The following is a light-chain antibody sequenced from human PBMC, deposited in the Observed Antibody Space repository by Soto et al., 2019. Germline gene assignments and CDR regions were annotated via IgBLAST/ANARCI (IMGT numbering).Light chain of an antibody. CDR1: EFLSSSY. CDR2: AAS. Sequence: IVLTQSPGTLSLSPGERATLSCRATEFLSSSYLVWYQQKPGQAPRLLIYAASRRATGIPDRCSGSGAAAEYTLTINTLEPEDFAVYYCQQQGTFGQGTKLEIK. V-gene: IGKV3-20*01. J-gene: IGKJ2*01. CDR3: QQQGT.